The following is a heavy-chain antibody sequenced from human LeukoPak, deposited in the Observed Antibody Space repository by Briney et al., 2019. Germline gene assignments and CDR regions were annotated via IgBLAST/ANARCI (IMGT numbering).Heavy chain of an antibody. V-gene: IGHV4-59*01. J-gene: IGHJ2*01. CDR2: LYYSRSP. CDR3: ASLVAVSRHWYFDL. D-gene: IGHD5-12*01. Sequence: PSETLSLTCTVSGGSISTYYWSWIRQPPGKGLEWIGYLYYSRSPNYNPSLKSRVTMSVDTPKNQFSLKLSSVTAADTAVYYCASLVAVSRHWYFDLWGRGTLVTVSS. CDR1: GGSISTYY.